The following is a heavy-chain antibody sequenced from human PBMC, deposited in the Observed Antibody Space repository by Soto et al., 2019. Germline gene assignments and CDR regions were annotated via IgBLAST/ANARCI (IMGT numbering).Heavy chain of an antibody. CDR1: GYSFSDHY. D-gene: IGHD1-20*01. CDR3: ARGITVSSIGPLLV. V-gene: IGHV1-2*04. Sequence: QVHLVQSGAEVKRAGASVTVSCKASGYSFSDHYINWVRQAPGQGLQWMGCINPKSGDRRYAELFRGLVFMTRDTSISTAYMELRGLRSDDTAVYYCARGITVSSIGPLLVWGQGTLVSVSS. CDR2: INPKSGDR. J-gene: IGHJ1*01.